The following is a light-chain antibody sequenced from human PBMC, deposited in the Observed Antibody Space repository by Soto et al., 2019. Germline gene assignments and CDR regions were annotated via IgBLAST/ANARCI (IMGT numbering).Light chain of an antibody. CDR1: QSVRND. V-gene: IGKV3-11*01. J-gene: IGKJ4*01. Sequence: EIVLTQSPATLSLSPGERATLSCRASQSVRNDLVWYHQKPGQAPRVLIYSASNRATGIPARFSGSGSGTDFTLTISSLEPADFAVYFCQQRTNWPPTFGGGTQVEMK. CDR2: SAS. CDR3: QQRTNWPPT.